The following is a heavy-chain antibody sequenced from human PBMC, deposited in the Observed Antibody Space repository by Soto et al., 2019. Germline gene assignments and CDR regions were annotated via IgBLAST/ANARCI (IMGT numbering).Heavy chain of an antibody. V-gene: IGHV4-30-4*01. Sequence: SETLSLTCTVSGGSISSGDYYWCWIRQPPGKGLEGSGYIYYSGCTYYNPSLKSRVTISVDTSKNQFSLKLSSVTAADTAMYYCARARRNYYASSGYQAWGQGTLVTVSS. CDR3: ARARRNYYASSGYQA. J-gene: IGHJ5*02. CDR1: GGSISSGDYY. D-gene: IGHD3-22*01. CDR2: IYYSGCT.